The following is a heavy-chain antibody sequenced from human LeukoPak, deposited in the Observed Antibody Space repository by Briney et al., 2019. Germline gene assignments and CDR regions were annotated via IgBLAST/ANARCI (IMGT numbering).Heavy chain of an antibody. CDR2: ISYDGSNK. CDR3: AKDRYRAYGSGISYFDY. J-gene: IGHJ4*02. CDR1: GFTFSSYG. Sequence: GGSLRLSCAASGFTFSSYGMHWVRQAPGKGLEWVAVISYDGSNKYSAYAVKGRFTISRDNSKNTLYLQMNSLRAEATAVYYCAKDRYRAYGSGISYFDYWGQGTLVTVSS. D-gene: IGHD3-10*01. V-gene: IGHV3-30*18.